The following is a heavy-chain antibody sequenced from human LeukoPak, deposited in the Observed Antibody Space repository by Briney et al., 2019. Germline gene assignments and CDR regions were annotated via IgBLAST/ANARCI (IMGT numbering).Heavy chain of an antibody. J-gene: IGHJ3*02. V-gene: IGHV3-74*01. CDR1: GFTFSSYW. CDR3: ARDGGSGWYGAFDI. D-gene: IGHD6-19*01. CDR2: INYDGTST. Sequence: GGSLRLSCAASGFTFSSYWMHWVRQAPGKGLVWVSRINYDGTSTIYADSVKGRFTTSRDNAKNTLYLQMNSLRAEDTAVYYCARDGGSGWYGAFDIWGQGTMLTVSS.